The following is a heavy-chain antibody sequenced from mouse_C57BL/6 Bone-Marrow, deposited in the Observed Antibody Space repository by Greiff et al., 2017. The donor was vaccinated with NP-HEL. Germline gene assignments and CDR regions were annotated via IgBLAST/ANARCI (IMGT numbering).Heavy chain of an antibody. CDR2: ISNGGGST. J-gene: IGHJ3*01. CDR3: ARHGRGFAY. V-gene: IGHV5-12*01. Sequence: EVMLVESGGGLVQPGGSLKLSCAASGFTFSDYYMYWVRQTPEKRLEWVAYISNGGGSTYYPDTVKGRFTISRDNAKNTLYLQMSRLKSEDTAMYYCARHGRGFAYWGQGTLVTVSA. CDR1: GFTFSDYY. D-gene: IGHD1-1*01.